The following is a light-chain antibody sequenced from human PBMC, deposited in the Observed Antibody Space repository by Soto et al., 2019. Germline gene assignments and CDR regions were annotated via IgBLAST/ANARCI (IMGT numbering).Light chain of an antibody. CDR3: SAYAGSNWV. V-gene: IGLV2-8*01. J-gene: IGLJ3*02. CDR1: SSDVGGYNY. Sequence: QSALTQPPSASGSPGQSVTISCTGTSSDVGGYNYVSWHQQHPGKAPKLMISEVTKRPSGVPDRFSGSKSGNTASLIVSGLQAEDGADYYCSAYAGSNWVFGGGTKLTVL. CDR2: EVT.